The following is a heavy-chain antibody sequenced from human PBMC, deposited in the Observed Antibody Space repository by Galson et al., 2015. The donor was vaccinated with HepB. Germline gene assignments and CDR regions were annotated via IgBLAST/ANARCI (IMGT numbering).Heavy chain of an antibody. CDR2: ISYDGSNK. V-gene: IGHV3-30*18. CDR1: GFTFSSYG. Sequence: SLRLSCAASGFTFSSYGMHWVRQAPGKGLEWVAVISYDGSNKYYADSVKGRFTISRDNSKNTLYLQMNSLRAEDTAVYYCAKIPQSYCSGGSCYDFDYWGQGTLVTVSS. J-gene: IGHJ4*02. D-gene: IGHD2-15*01. CDR3: AKIPQSYCSGGSCYDFDY.